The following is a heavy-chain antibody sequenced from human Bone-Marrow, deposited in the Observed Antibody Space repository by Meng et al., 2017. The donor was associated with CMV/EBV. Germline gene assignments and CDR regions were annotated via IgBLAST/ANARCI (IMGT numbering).Heavy chain of an antibody. V-gene: IGHV4-59*01. D-gene: IGHD3-3*01. CDR1: GCSISSYY. CDR2: IYYSGST. Sequence: GALRLSCTVPGCSISSYYWSWIRQPPGKGLEWIGYIYYSGSTNYNPSLKSRVTISVDTSKNQFSLKLSSVTAADTAVYYCARVSITIFGVVIFYYFDDWGQGTLVTVSS. CDR3: ARVSITIFGVVIFYYFDD. J-gene: IGHJ4*02.